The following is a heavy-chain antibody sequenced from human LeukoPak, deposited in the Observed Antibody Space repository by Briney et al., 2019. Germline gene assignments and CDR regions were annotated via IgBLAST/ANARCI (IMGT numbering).Heavy chain of an antibody. CDR2: VSFDGRTK. D-gene: IGHD6-13*01. J-gene: IGHJ4*02. CDR3: ATTPGSSWYEGLAL. V-gene: IGHV3-30*03. Sequence: GRSLRLSCAASGFTFGSYGMHWVRQAPGKGLEWVAVVSFDGRTKYYAGSVKGRFTISRDNSQNTLYLQMNSLRAEDTAVYYCATTPGSSWYEGLALWGQGTLVTVSS. CDR1: GFTFGSYG.